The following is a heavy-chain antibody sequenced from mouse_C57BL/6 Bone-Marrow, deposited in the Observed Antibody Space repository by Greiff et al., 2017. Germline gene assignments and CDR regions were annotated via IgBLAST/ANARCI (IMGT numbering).Heavy chain of an antibody. CDR1: GFSLTSSG. V-gene: IGHV2-4*01. CDR2: IWRGGST. J-gene: IGHJ2*01. CDR3: AKLDGSSY. D-gene: IGHD1-1*01. Sequence: QVQLKQSGPGLVQPSPSLSITCTVSGFSLTSSGVHWVRQPPGKGLEWLGVIWRGGSTDSNAAFISILSISKDNSKSQVSFKRNSLQADDTAIYYCAKLDGSSYWGQGTTLTVAS.